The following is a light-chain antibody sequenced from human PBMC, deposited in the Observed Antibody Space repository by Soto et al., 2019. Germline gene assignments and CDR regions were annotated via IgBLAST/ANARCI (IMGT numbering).Light chain of an antibody. CDR3: QPYKGYSPFT. CDR1: ESISKW. Sequence: DIQMTQSPSTLSASVGDRVTLTCRASESISKWVAWYQQKPGKAPKLLVYQASTLESGVPSRFSGSGSGTEFTLTISSLQPDAFATYYCQPYKGYSPFTFGPGTRVDIK. CDR2: QAS. V-gene: IGKV1-5*03. J-gene: IGKJ3*01.